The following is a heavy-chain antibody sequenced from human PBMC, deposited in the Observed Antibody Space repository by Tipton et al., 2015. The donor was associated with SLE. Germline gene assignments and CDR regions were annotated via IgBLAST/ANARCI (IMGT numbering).Heavy chain of an antibody. D-gene: IGHD4-17*01. CDR3: ARVYGDSPDAEYFQH. V-gene: IGHV3-30*04. Sequence: SLRLSCVASGFTFSVYAMHWVRQAPGKGLEWVAIISCDGSNQYYADSVKGRFTISRDNSKNTVYLQMNSLIPEDTALYYCARVYGDSPDAEYFQHWGQGTLVIVSS. CDR2: ISCDGSNQ. J-gene: IGHJ1*01. CDR1: GFTFSVYA.